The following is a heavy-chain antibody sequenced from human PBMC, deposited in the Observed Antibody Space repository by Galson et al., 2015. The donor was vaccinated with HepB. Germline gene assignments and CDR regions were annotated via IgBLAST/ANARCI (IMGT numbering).Heavy chain of an antibody. V-gene: IGHV1-18*01. CDR3: AKDRLGIGDALDV. J-gene: IGHJ3*01. D-gene: IGHD7-27*01. CDR1: GYTFTDFG. Sequence: SVKVSCKASGYTFTDFGISWVRQAPGQGLEWMGWINTYNGNTNYAQKFHGRVTLTTDTSTGTAYMELRSLKSDDSAVYYCAKDRLGIGDALDVWGHGAMVTVS. CDR2: INTYNGNT.